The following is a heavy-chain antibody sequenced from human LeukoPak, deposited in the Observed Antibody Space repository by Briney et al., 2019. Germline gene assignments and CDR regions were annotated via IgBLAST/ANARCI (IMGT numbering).Heavy chain of an antibody. CDR2: IYYSGST. J-gene: IGHJ4*02. D-gene: IGHD1-26*01. V-gene: IGHV4-59*08. Sequence: SETLSLTCTVSGGSISSYYWSWIRQPPGKGLEWIGYIYYSGSTNYNPSLKSRVTISVDTSKNQFSLKLSSVTAADTAVYYCAGRTFSGSYLFDYWGQGTLVTVSS. CDR1: GGSISSYY. CDR3: AGRTFSGSYLFDY.